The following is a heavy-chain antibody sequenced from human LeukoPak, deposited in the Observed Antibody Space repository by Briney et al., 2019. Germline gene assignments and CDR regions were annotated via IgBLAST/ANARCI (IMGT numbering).Heavy chain of an antibody. CDR3: AARPYPRYPLYLGYYFDY. CDR1: GGTFSSYT. J-gene: IGHJ4*02. Sequence: VASVKVSCKASGGTFSSYTISWVRQAPGQGLEWMGRIIPILGIANYAQKFQGRVTITADKSTSTAYMELSSLRSEDTAVYYSAARPYPRYPLYLGYYFDYWGQGTLVTVSS. CDR2: IIPILGIA. V-gene: IGHV1-69*02. D-gene: IGHD1-26*01.